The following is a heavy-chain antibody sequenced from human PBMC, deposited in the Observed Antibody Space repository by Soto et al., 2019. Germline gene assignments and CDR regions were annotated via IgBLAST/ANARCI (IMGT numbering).Heavy chain of an antibody. CDR2: IYPGDSDT. CDR3: ARQGSNGAYYYYGMDV. J-gene: IGHJ6*02. D-gene: IGHD2-8*01. CDR1: GYRFSSYW. Sequence: GESLKISCKGSGYRFSSYWIAWVRQMPGKGLEWMGIIYPGDSDTRYSPSFQGQVTFSVHKSNNTPYLQWSSLKASDTAMYYCARQGSNGAYYYYGMDVWGQGTAVTVSS. V-gene: IGHV5-51*01.